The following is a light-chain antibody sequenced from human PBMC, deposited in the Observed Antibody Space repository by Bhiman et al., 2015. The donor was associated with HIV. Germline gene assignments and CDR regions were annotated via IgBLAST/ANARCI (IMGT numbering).Light chain of an antibody. Sequence: QSALTQPASVSGSPGQSITISCSGSSSDIGGYNYVSWYQQHPGKAPKLLIFDVHNRPSGVSNRFSGSKSGNTASLTISGLQAEDEADYYCSSYTSTYTLVFGTGTKVTVL. CDR1: SSDIGGYNY. CDR3: SSYTSTYTLV. V-gene: IGLV2-14*03. CDR2: DVH. J-gene: IGLJ1*01.